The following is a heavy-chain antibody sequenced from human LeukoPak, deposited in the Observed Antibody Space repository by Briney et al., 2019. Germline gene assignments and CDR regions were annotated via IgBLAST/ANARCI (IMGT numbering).Heavy chain of an antibody. D-gene: IGHD6-19*01. CDR1: GFTFGSYA. CDR3: AKVAGGWSTNFDY. V-gene: IGHV3-9*01. Sequence: PGGSLRLSCAASGFTFGSYAMSWVRQAPGKGLEWVSGISWNSGSIGYADSVKGRFTISRDNAKNSLYLQMNSLRAEDTALYYCAKVAGGWSTNFDYWGQGTLVTVSS. J-gene: IGHJ4*02. CDR2: ISWNSGSI.